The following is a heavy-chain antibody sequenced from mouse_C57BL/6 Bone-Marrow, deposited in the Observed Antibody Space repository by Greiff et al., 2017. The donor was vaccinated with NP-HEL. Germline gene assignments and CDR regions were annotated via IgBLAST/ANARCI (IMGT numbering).Heavy chain of an antibody. CDR3: ARPHYYGSSYAYYYAMDY. V-gene: IGHV1-66*01. J-gene: IGHJ4*01. CDR2: IYPGSGNT. CDR1: GYSFTSYY. D-gene: IGHD1-1*01. Sequence: QVTLKVSGPELVKPGASVKISCKASGYSFTSYYIHWVKQRPGQGLEWIGWIYPGSGNTKYNEKFKGKATLTADTSSSTAYMQLSSLTSEDSAVYYCARPHYYGSSYAYYYAMDYWGQGTSVTVSS.